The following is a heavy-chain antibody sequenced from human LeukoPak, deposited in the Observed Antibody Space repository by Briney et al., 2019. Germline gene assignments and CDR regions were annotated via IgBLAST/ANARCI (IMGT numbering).Heavy chain of an antibody. J-gene: IGHJ4*02. CDR2: MNPNSGNT. Sequence: ASVKVSCKASGYTFTRYDINWVRQATGQGLEWMGWMNPNSGNTGYAQKFQGRVTMTRNTSISTAYMELSSLRSEDTAVYYCARGSVVGATRRSPDFDYWGQGTLVTVSS. V-gene: IGHV1-8*01. D-gene: IGHD1-26*01. CDR1: GYTFTRYD. CDR3: ARGSVVGATRRSPDFDY.